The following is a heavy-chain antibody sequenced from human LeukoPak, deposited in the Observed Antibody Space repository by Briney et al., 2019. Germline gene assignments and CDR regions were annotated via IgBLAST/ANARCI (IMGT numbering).Heavy chain of an antibody. D-gene: IGHD5-18*01. Sequence: GGSLRLXCAASGFTYSSYWMHWVRQAPGKGLVSVSRINSDGSSTSYADSVKGRFTISRDNAKNTLYLQMNSLRAEDTAVYYCARGGGYSYGTVDYWGQGTLVTVSS. J-gene: IGHJ4*02. CDR2: INSDGSST. CDR3: ARGGGYSYGTVDY. CDR1: GFTYSSYW. V-gene: IGHV3-74*01.